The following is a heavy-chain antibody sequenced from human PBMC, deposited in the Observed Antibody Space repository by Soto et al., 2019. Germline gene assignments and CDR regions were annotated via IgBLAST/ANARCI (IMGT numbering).Heavy chain of an antibody. Sequence: QVQLQESGPGLVKPSQTLSLTCTVSGGSISSGGYYWSWIRQHPGKGLEWLGYIYYSGSTYYNPSLKTRVTISATTSKKQFSLKLSSVTAADTAVYYCARGNDYDSTTQYYYYGMDVWGQGTTVTVSS. J-gene: IGHJ6*02. CDR2: IYYSGST. V-gene: IGHV4-31*03. CDR1: GGSISSGGYY. D-gene: IGHD4-17*01. CDR3: ARGNDYDSTTQYYYYGMDV.